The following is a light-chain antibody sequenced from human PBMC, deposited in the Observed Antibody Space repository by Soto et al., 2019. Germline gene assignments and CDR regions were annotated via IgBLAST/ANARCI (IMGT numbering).Light chain of an antibody. Sequence: QSVLTQPPSASGSPGQSVTTSCTGTSSDVGGYNYVSWYQQHPGKAPKLIIYEVTKPPSGVPDRFSGSKSGNTAALTVSGLQAEDEADYYCSSYAGTNNVVFGGGTKLTVL. CDR1: SSDVGGYNY. CDR2: EVT. CDR3: SSYAGTNNVV. V-gene: IGLV2-8*01. J-gene: IGLJ2*01.